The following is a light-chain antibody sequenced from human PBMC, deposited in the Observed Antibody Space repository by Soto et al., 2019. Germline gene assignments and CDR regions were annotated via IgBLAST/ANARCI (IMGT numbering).Light chain of an antibody. CDR2: ANT. J-gene: IGLJ2*01. CDR1: SSNIGAGYD. Sequence: QSVLTQPPSVSGAPGQRVTISCTGSSSNIGAGYDVHWYQQLPGTAPNLLIYANTNRPSGVPDRFSGSKSGTSASLAITGLQAEDEADYYCQSYDSSLSGPVFGGGTKVTVL. V-gene: IGLV1-40*01. CDR3: QSYDSSLSGPV.